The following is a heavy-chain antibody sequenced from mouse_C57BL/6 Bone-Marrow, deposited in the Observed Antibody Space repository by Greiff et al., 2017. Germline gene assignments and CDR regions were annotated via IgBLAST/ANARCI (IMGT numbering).Heavy chain of an antibody. CDR3: ARDEAY. V-gene: IGHV1-42*01. Sequence: VQLKQSGPELVKPGASVKISCKASGYSFTGYYMNWVKQSPEKSLEWIGEIIPSTGGTTYNQKFKAKATLTVDKSSSTAYMQLKSLTSEDSAVYYCARDEAYWGQGTLVTVSA. CDR2: IIPSTGGT. CDR1: GYSFTGYY. J-gene: IGHJ3*01.